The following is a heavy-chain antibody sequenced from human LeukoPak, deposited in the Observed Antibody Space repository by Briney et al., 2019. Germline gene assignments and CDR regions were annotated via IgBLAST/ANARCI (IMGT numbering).Heavy chain of an antibody. J-gene: IGHJ4*02. CDR1: GFTFSNFE. Sequence: PGGSLRLSCAASGFTFSNFEMNWVRQIPGKGLEWLSFITRSSRIIYYADSVKGRFTISRDNANNSLHLQMNSLRAEDTAVYYCARVWILTGYYHYFDYWGQGTLVTVSS. CDR2: ITRSSRII. D-gene: IGHD3-9*01. CDR3: ARVWILTGYYHYFDY. V-gene: IGHV3-48*01.